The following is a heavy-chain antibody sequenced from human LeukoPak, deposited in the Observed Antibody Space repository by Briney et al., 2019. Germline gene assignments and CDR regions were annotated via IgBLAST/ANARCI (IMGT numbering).Heavy chain of an antibody. D-gene: IGHD1-26*01. CDR3: ATALLVGATTT. CDR2: FDPEDGET. Sequence: WMGCFDPEDGETIYAQKFQGRVTMTEDTSTDTAYMELSSLRSEDTAVYYCATALLVGATTTWGQGTLVTVSS. J-gene: IGHJ5*02. V-gene: IGHV1-24*01.